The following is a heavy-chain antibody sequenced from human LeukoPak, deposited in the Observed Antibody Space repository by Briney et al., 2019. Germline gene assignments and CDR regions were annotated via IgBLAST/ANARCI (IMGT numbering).Heavy chain of an antibody. D-gene: IGHD1-7*01. J-gene: IGHJ4*02. CDR1: GFTFTNYA. V-gene: IGHV3-30*18. CDR3: AKDPDWNYGIDY. Sequence: GGSLRLSCAASGFTFTNYAMHWVRQAPGKGLEWVANILYDGSRKNYADSVKGRFSVYRDNSNYSLYLQMNSLRIEDTAVYYCAKDPDWNYGIDYWGQGTLVTVSS. CDR2: ILYDGSRK.